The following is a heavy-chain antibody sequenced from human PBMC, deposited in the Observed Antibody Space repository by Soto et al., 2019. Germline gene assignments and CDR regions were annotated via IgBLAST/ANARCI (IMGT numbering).Heavy chain of an antibody. CDR3: ARRTLGGMDV. CDR1: GYTFTSYA. J-gene: IGHJ6*02. D-gene: IGHD3-3*02. CDR2: TNAGNGNT. Sequence: AASLRVSCKASGYTFTSYAMHWVRQAPGQRLEWMGWTNAGNGNTKYSQKFQGRVTITRDTSASTAYTELSSLRSEDTAVYYCARRTLGGMDVWGEGTTVTV. V-gene: IGHV1-3*01.